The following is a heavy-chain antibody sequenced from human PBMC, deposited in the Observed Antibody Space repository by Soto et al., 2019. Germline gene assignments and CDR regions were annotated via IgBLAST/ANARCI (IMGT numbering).Heavy chain of an antibody. CDR1: GFTFRDYT. J-gene: IGHJ4*02. CDR2: ISGGSKYI. V-gene: IGHV3-21*01. Sequence: PXESLRLSCVASGFTFRDYTVNWVRQVPGKGLEWISSISGGSKYIYYAESMKGRVTISRDNANNSLYLEMNSLRAEDTAVYYCESPLGKHLGCFDLWGPGTLVTVSS. D-gene: IGHD6-19*01. CDR3: ESPLGKHLGCFDL.